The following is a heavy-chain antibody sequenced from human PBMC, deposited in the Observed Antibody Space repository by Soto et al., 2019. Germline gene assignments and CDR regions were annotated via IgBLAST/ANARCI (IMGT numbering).Heavy chain of an antibody. V-gene: IGHV4-39*01. CDR1: GGSISSSSYY. J-gene: IGHJ3*02. D-gene: IGHD3-10*02. CDR3: ASLGLLRSGDAFHI. CDR2: IYYSGST. Sequence: QLQLQESGPGLVKPSETLSLTCTVSGGSISSSSYYWGWIRQPPGKGLEWIGSIYYSGSTDYNPYHKRRVTIAVVTSKSQCSLKLSSVTAADTPVYYCASLGLLRSGDAFHIWGHGTMVTVSS.